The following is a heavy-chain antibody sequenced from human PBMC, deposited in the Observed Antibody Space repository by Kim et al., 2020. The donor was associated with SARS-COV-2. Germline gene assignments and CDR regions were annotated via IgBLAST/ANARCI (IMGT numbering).Heavy chain of an antibody. CDR3: AKDRGQLWSYVDY. V-gene: IGHV3-23*01. Sequence: AEPVKGRLTISRNSPKNTLYLQMNRLRAEDTAVYYCAKDRGQLWSYVDYWGQGTLVTVSS. J-gene: IGHJ4*02. D-gene: IGHD5-18*01.